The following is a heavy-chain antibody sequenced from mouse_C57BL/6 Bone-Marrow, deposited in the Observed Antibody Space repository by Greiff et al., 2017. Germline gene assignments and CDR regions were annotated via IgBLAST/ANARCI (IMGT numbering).Heavy chain of an antibody. J-gene: IGHJ1*03. CDR3: ARLGGRGYFDV. V-gene: IGHV1-64*01. D-gene: IGHD1-1*01. CDR2: IHPNSGST. Sequence: VQLQQPGAELVKPGASVKLSCKASGYTFTSYWMHWVKQRPGQGLEWIGMIHPNSGSTNYNEKFKSKATLNVDKSSSTAYMQLSSLTSEDSAVYYCARLGGRGYFDVWGTGTTVTVSS. CDR1: GYTFTSYW.